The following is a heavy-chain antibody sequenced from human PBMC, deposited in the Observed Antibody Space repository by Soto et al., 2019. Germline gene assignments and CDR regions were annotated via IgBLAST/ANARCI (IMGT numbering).Heavy chain of an antibody. CDR2: FDPEDGET. V-gene: IGHV1-24*01. CDR3: AIIVVVPAAMFEYYFDY. D-gene: IGHD2-2*01. CDR1: GYTLTELS. Sequence: ASVKVSCKVSGYTLTELSMHWVRQAPGKGLEWMGGFDPEDGETIYAQKFQGRVTMTEDTSTDTAYMELSSLRSEDTAVYYCAIIVVVPAAMFEYYFDYWGQGTLVTVSS. J-gene: IGHJ4*02.